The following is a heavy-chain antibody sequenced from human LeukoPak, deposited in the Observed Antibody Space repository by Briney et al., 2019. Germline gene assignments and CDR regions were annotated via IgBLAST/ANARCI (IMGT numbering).Heavy chain of an antibody. CDR2: IQPDGRDR. CDR1: GGSFSNYF. Sequence: ETLSLTCAVYGGSFSNYFCSWLRQPPGKGLEWVATIQPDGRDRYCVESVKGRFTISRDNAKNSLYLQMNSLRAEDTALYYCVRNEGDYWGQGALVTVSS. J-gene: IGHJ4*02. CDR3: VRNEGDY. V-gene: IGHV3-7*01.